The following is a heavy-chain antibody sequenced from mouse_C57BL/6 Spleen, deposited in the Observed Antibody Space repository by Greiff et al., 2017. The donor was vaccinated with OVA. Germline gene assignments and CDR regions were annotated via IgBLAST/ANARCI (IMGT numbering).Heavy chain of an antibody. J-gene: IGHJ2*01. V-gene: IGHV1-53*01. D-gene: IGHD2-5*01. CDR2: INPSNGGT. Sequence: QVQLQQPGTDLVKPGASVKLSCKASGYTFTSYWMHWVKQRPGQGLEWIGNINPSNGGTNYNEKFKSKATLTVDKASSTAYMQLSSLTSEDSAVYYCAREGYYSNYVYSDYWGQGTTLTVSS. CDR1: GYTFTSYW. CDR3: AREGYYSNYVYSDY.